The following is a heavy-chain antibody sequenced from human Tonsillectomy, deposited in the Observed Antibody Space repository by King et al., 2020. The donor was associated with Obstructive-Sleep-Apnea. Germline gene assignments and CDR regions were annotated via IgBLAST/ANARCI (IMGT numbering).Heavy chain of an antibody. Sequence: VTLKESGPALVKTTQTLTLTCTFSGFSLSTSGMCVSWIRQPPGKALEWLARIDWDDDKYYSTSLKTRLTISKDTSKNQVVLTMTNMDPVDTATYYCAREYYDILTGYYKFDYWGQGTLVTVSS. CDR3: AREYYDILTGYYKFDY. J-gene: IGHJ4*02. CDR2: IDWDDDK. CDR1: GFSLSTSGMC. D-gene: IGHD3-9*01. V-gene: IGHV2-70*11.